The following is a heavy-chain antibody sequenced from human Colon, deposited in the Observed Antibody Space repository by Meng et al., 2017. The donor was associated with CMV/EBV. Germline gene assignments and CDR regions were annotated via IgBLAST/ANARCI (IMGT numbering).Heavy chain of an antibody. D-gene: IGHD1-1*01. Sequence: SCAASGFTFSSYSMDWLRQAPGKGLEWVASIGSSGSGIYYSESLKGRFTIFRDNAKNSLFLQINNLRAEDTAVYYCARDRLEGDYSGPGYWGQGTLVTVSS. CDR2: IGSSGSGI. J-gene: IGHJ4*02. CDR3: ARDRLEGDYSGPGY. V-gene: IGHV3-21*06. CDR1: GFTFSSYS.